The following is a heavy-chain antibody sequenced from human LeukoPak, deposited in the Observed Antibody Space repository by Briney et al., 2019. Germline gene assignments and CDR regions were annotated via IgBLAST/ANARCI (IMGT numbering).Heavy chain of an antibody. J-gene: IGHJ4*02. Sequence: SETLSLTCTVSGGSISSYYWSWIRQPPGKGLEWIGYIYYSGSTNYDPSLKSRVTISVDTSKNQFSLKLTSVTAADTAVYYCARGVGSGYTDDWGQGTLVTVSS. CDR1: GGSISSYY. CDR2: IYYSGST. CDR3: ARGVGSGYTDD. D-gene: IGHD3-22*01. V-gene: IGHV4-59*01.